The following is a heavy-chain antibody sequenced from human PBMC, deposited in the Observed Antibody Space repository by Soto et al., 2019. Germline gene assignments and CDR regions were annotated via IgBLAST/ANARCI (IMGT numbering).Heavy chain of an antibody. D-gene: IGHD2-21*02. CDR3: TRGGDPYKTGH. CDR1: GGSISSNSYY. Sequence: SETLSLPCTVFGGSISSNSYYWGWNRQPPGKGLEWIGNIHYSGSTYYDSSLKSRVTISVDTSKNQFSLKLTSVNTADTAIYYCTRGGDPYKTGHWGQGTLVTVSS. V-gene: IGHV4-39*07. CDR2: IHYSGST. J-gene: IGHJ4*02.